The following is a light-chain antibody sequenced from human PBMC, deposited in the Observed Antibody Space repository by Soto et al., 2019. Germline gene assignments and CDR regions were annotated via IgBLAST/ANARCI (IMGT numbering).Light chain of an antibody. CDR1: QSVSSN. CDR2: SAS. CDR3: QQYNNWPRT. J-gene: IGKJ2*01. V-gene: IGKV3-15*01. Sequence: IVMTQSPATLSVSPGERATLSCRASQSVSSNLAWYQQKPGQAPRLLIYSASTRATGIPARFSGSGSGTEFTLTLSSLQSEDFAVYYCQQYNNWPRTFGQGTKLEIK.